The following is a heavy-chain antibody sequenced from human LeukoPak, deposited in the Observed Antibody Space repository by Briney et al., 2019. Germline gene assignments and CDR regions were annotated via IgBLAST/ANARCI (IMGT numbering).Heavy chain of an antibody. CDR1: GFTFSSHW. J-gene: IGHJ4*02. CDR3: ASLDPPGRFDY. CDR2: IYSGGST. Sequence: PGGSLRLSCADSGFTFSSHWMHWVRQAPGKGLEWVSVIYSGGSTYYADSVKGRFTISRDNSKNTLYLQMNSLRAEDTAVYYCASLDPPGRFDYWGQGTLVTVSS. V-gene: IGHV3-66*01. D-gene: IGHD3-10*01.